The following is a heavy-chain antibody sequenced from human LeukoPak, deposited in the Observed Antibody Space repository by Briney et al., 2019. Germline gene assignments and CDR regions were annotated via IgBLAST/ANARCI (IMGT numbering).Heavy chain of an antibody. CDR3: ARDAPGDY. CDR1: GYSISINYY. Sequence: SETLSLTCTVSGYSISINYYWGWIRQPPGKGLEWIGSIYHRGSTYYNPSLKSRVTISIDTSKNQFSLKLSSVTAADTAVYYCARDAPGDYWGQGTLVTVSS. CDR2: IYHRGST. J-gene: IGHJ4*02. V-gene: IGHV4-38-2*02. D-gene: IGHD3-10*01.